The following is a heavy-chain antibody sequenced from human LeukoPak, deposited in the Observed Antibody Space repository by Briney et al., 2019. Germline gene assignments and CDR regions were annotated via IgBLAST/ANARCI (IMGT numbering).Heavy chain of an antibody. J-gene: IGHJ4*02. CDR1: GFTFSSYA. Sequence: GGSLRLSCAASGFTFSSYAMSWVRQAPGKGLEWVSAIRAGGDVTYYTDSVQGRFTISRDNSKNTVFLQMNSLRAEDTAMYYCAQDWVDDESRIDYWGQGTLVTVAS. D-gene: IGHD3-22*01. CDR3: AQDWVDDESRIDY. V-gene: IGHV3-23*01. CDR2: IRAGGDVT.